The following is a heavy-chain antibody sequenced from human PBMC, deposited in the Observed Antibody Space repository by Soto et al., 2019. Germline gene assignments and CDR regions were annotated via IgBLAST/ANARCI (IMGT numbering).Heavy chain of an antibody. V-gene: IGHV1-18*04. J-gene: IGHJ4*01. Sequence: QVQLVRSGAAVKKPGASVKVSCKASGYTFTTYGITWVRQAPGQGLEWMGWISAYSGNTNYAQKLQGRLTVTTDTSTNTAYMDLRSLRSDDTAVYYCARVVKAGDYGDYGRYYFDYWGHGTLVTVSS. CDR3: ARVVKAGDYGDYGRYYFDY. CDR2: ISAYSGNT. CDR1: GYTFTTYG. D-gene: IGHD4-17*01.